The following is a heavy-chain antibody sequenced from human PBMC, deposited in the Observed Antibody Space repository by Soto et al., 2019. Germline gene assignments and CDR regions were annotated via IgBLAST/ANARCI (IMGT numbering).Heavy chain of an antibody. Sequence: EVQLLESGGGSVHPGESLRLSCAASGFTFSDYAMAWVRQAPGKGLEWVSSASGSGSGTYYADSVKGRFTISRDNSKSTVYLELNNLSAEDTAVYHCAKNQGVELVPLATVDWFDPWGQGSVVTVSS. V-gene: IGHV3-23*01. CDR3: AKNQGVELVPLATVDWFDP. CDR1: GFTFSDYA. J-gene: IGHJ5*02. D-gene: IGHD1-26*01. CDR2: ASGSGSGT.